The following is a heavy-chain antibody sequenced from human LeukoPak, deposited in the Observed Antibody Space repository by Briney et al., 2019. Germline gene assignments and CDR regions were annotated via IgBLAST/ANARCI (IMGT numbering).Heavy chain of an antibody. Sequence: SETLSLTCTVSRGSISFYYWSWVRQPAGKGLEWIGRIYPGETSNYNPSLKSRVTMSVDTSKNHFSLRLTSVTAADTAVYYCASVGDYGSGSYQYGRDVWGQGTTVTVSS. CDR2: IYPGETS. CDR3: ASVGDYGSGSYQYGRDV. CDR1: RGSISFYY. D-gene: IGHD3-10*01. J-gene: IGHJ6*02. V-gene: IGHV4-4*07.